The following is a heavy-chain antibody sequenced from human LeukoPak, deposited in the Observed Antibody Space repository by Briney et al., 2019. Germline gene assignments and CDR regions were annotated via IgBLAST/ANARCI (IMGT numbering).Heavy chain of an antibody. J-gene: IGHJ4*02. D-gene: IGHD6-13*01. Sequence: GGSLRLSCAASGFTFSSYGMHWVRQAPGKGLEWVAVISYDGSNKYYADSVKGRFTISRDNSKNTLYLQMNSLRAEDTAVYYCAKESSSWYVDYWGQGTLATVSS. CDR1: GFTFSSYG. CDR2: ISYDGSNK. V-gene: IGHV3-30*18. CDR3: AKESSSWYVDY.